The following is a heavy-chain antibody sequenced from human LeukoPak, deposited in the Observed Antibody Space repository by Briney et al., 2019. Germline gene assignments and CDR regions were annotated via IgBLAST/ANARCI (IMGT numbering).Heavy chain of an antibody. CDR2: ISAYNGNT. V-gene: IGHV1-18*01. CDR3: ARQDYYDSPSHY. J-gene: IGHJ4*02. Sequence: ASVKVSCKASGYTFTSYGISWVRQAPGQGLEWMGWISAYNGNTNYAQKLQGRVTMTTDTSTITAYMELRSLRSDDTAVYYCARQDYYDSPSHYWGQGTLVTVSS. CDR1: GYTFTSYG. D-gene: IGHD3-22*01.